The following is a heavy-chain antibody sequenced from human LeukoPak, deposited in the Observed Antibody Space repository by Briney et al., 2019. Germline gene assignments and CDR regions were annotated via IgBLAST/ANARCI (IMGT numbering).Heavy chain of an antibody. V-gene: IGHV3-33*01. CDR2: ICCDGSNK. J-gene: IGHJ3*02. CDR1: GCTFSSYI. Sequence: GGSLRLCCAASGCTFSSYIVYLVRQAPGKGLERVAVICCDGSNKYYPPSVKGPFTISRDNSKNTLYLEMNSLRAEETAVYYCARDGWELLGALDIWGQGTMVTVSS. D-gene: IGHD1-26*01. CDR3: ARDGWELLGALDI.